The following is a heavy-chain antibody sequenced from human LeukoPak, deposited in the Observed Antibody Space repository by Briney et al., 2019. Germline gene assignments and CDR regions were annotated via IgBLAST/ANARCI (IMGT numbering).Heavy chain of an antibody. J-gene: IGHJ4*02. CDR1: GGSFNDYY. D-gene: IGHD2-2*02. V-gene: IGHV4-34*01. CDR3: ARAGPPDYCSSTSCHIGF. Sequence: SETLSLTCAVYGGSFNDYYWNWIRQSPGKGLEWIGEINHSGSTNYNPSLKSRVTISVDTSKNQFSLKLSSVTAADTAVYYCARAGPPDYCSSTSCHIGFWGQGTLATVSS. CDR2: INHSGST.